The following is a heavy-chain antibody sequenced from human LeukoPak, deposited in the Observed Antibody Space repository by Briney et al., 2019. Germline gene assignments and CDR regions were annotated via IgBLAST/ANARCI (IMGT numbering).Heavy chain of an antibody. CDR3: ARDKESLRSGYYSYFDY. J-gene: IGHJ4*02. V-gene: IGHV1-69*04. CDR2: IIPILGIA. Sequence: SVKVSCKASGGTFSSYAISWVRQAPGQGLEWMGRIIPILGIANYAQKFQGRVTITADKSTSTAYMELSSLRSEDTAVYYCARDKESLRSGYYSYFDYWGQGTLVTVSS. D-gene: IGHD3-3*01. CDR1: GGTFSSYA.